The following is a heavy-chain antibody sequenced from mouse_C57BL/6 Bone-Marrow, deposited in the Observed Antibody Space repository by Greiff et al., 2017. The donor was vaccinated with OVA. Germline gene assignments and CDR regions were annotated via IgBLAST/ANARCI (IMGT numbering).Heavy chain of an antibody. D-gene: IGHD2-3*01. CDR1: GYTFTSYG. CDR3: ASPYGYYVKDY. Sequence: VQGVESGAELARPGASVKLSCKASGYTFTSYGIRWVKQRPGQGLEWIGGIYPRSGNTYYDAKFQGKATLTADNSSSTAYMELRSLTSEDSAVYFYASPYGYYVKDYWGQGTTLTVSS. J-gene: IGHJ2*01. CDR2: IYPRSGNT. V-gene: IGHV1-81*01.